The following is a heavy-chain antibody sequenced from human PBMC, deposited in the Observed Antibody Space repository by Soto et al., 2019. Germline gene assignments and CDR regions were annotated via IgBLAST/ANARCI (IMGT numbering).Heavy chain of an antibody. V-gene: IGHV1-8*01. CDR2: MNPNSGNT. CDR1: GYTFTNYD. D-gene: IGHD3-10*01. CDR3: ARNYHGAGSYYNRYDP. Sequence: ASVKVSCKASGYTFTNYDINWVQQATGQGLEWMGWMNPNSGNTGYTQKFQGRVTMTRNTSISTAYMELSSLRSEDTAVYYCARNYHGAGSYYNRYDPWGQGTLVTISS. J-gene: IGHJ5*02.